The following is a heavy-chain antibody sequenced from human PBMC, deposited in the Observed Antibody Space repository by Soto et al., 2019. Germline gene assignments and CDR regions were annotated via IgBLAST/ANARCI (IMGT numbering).Heavy chain of an antibody. CDR2: LRSKDYGGTT. D-gene: IGHD2-2*02. CDR1: GFTFGDYA. Sequence: PGGSLRLSCTASGFTFGDYAMGWFRQAPGKGLEWVGFLRSKDYGGTTEYAASVKGRFTISRDDSKSIAYLKMSSLKTEDTAVYYCTRGLEYCSSTSCYNPWGPWVARCDYGMDVWGQGTTVTVSS. V-gene: IGHV3-49*03. CDR3: TRGLEYCSSTSCYNPWGPWVARCDYGMDV. J-gene: IGHJ6*02.